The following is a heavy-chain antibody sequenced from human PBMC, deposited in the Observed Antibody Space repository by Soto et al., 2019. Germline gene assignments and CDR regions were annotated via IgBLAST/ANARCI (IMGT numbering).Heavy chain of an antibody. V-gene: IGHV4-30-4*01. CDR3: ARDGSSSGFVY. Sequence: QVQLQESGPGLVKPSQTLSLTCTVSGGSISSGDYYWSWIRQPPGKGLEWIGYIYYSGSTYYNPSLKSRVTISVDTSKNHFALKLSSVTAADTAVYSCARDGSSSGFVYWGQGTLVTVSS. CDR2: IYYSGST. J-gene: IGHJ4*02. D-gene: IGHD6-6*01. CDR1: GGSISSGDYY.